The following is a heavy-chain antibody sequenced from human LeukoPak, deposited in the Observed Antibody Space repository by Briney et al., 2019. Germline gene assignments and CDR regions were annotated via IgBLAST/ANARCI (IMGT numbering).Heavy chain of an antibody. J-gene: IGHJ4*02. Sequence: SVQGRFTISRDNSKNTLYLQITSLRPEDTAVYYCARDFYGSGSYGYPDYWGQGTLVTVSS. D-gene: IGHD3-10*01. CDR3: ARDFYGSGSYGYPDY. V-gene: IGHV3-30*01.